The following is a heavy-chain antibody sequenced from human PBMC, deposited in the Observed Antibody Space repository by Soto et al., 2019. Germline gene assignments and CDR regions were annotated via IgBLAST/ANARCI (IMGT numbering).Heavy chain of an antibody. J-gene: IGHJ4*02. CDR1: GFTFSSYA. Sequence: PGGSLRLSCAASGFTFSSYAMSWVRQAPGKGLEWVSAISGSGGSTYYADSVKGRFTISRDNSKNTLYLQMNSLRAEDTAVYYCAIQHQGYSYAPDWGQGTLVTVSS. V-gene: IGHV3-23*01. D-gene: IGHD5-18*01. CDR2: ISGSGGST. CDR3: AIQHQGYSYAPD.